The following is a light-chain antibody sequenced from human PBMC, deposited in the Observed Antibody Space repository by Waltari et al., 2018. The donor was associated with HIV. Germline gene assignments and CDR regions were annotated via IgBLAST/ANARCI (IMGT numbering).Light chain of an antibody. Sequence: QLVLTQSPSASASLGASVKLTCTLSSGHSTYALARPPQQPEKGPRYLMNLNSDGSHSKGDGIPDRFSGSSSGAERYLTISSLQSEDEADYYCQTWGTGILVFGGGTKLTVL. J-gene: IGLJ3*02. CDR1: SGHSTYA. CDR3: QTWGTGILV. CDR2: LNSDGSH. V-gene: IGLV4-69*01.